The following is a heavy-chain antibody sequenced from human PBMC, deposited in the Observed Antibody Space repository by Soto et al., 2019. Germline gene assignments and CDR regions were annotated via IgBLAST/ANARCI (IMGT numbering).Heavy chain of an antibody. V-gene: IGHV1-69*13. CDR1: GGTFSSYA. CDR2: IIPIFGTA. CDR3: ATHIAAAGTRTVFNYYYGMDV. D-gene: IGHD6-13*01. J-gene: IGHJ6*02. Sequence: ASVKVSCKASGGTFSSYAISWVRQAPGQGLEWMGGIIPIFGTANYAQKFQGRVTITADESTSTAYMELSSLRSEDTAVYYCATHIAAAGTRTVFNYYYGMDVWG.